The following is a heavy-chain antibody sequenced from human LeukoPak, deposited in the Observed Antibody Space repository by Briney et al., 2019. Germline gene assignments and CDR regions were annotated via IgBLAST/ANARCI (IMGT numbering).Heavy chain of an antibody. D-gene: IGHD3-9*01. CDR3: ARDSATRSRYLDY. J-gene: IGHJ4*02. CDR1: GGSFSGYY. Sequence: SETLSLTCAVYGGSFSGYYRSWIRQPPGKGLEWIGEINHSGSTNYNPSLKSRVTISVDTSKNQFSLKLSSVTAADTAVYYCARDSATRSRYLDYWGQGTLVTVSS. CDR2: INHSGST. V-gene: IGHV4-34*01.